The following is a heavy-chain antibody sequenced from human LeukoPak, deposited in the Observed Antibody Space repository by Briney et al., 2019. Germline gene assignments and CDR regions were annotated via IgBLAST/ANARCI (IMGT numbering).Heavy chain of an antibody. CDR2: IFYSGAT. D-gene: IGHD2-2*01. CDR1: GGSISSSGYY. J-gene: IGHJ5*02. V-gene: IGHV4-39*01. Sequence: SETLSLTCTVSGGSISSSGYYWGWIRQPPGKGLEWFGSIFYSGATYYNPSLKSRVTMSVDTSRNQFSLKLTSVTAADTAVYYCARRVIVVVPAAISWFDPWGQGTLVTVSS. CDR3: ARRVIVVVPAAISWFDP.